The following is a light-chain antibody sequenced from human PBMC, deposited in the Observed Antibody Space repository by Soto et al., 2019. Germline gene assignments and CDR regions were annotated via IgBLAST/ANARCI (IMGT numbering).Light chain of an antibody. CDR2: GAA. J-gene: IGKJ1*01. CDR1: QSVSSSY. Sequence: EIELTQSPGALSLSTGKRDTISRGTSQSVSSSYLAWYKKKPGQAPRLLIYGAATSATGIPDIYSASASGTDFTLTISSLEPEDCAVYYCHQYGSSPRTFGQGSKV. V-gene: IGKV3-20*01. CDR3: HQYGSSPRT.